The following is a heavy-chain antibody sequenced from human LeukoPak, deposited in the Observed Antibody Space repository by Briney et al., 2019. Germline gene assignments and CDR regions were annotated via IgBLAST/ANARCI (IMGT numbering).Heavy chain of an antibody. V-gene: IGHV1-18*01. Sequence: ASVKVSCKASGYTFTSYGISWVRQAPGQGLEWMGWISAYNGNTNYAQKLQGRVTMTTDTSTSTAYMELRSLRSDDTAVYYCARVVGKLEHYYYYYYMDVWGQGALVTVSS. CDR3: ARVVGKLEHYYYYYYMDV. J-gene: IGHJ6*03. CDR1: GYTFTSYG. D-gene: IGHD1-1*01. CDR2: ISAYNGNT.